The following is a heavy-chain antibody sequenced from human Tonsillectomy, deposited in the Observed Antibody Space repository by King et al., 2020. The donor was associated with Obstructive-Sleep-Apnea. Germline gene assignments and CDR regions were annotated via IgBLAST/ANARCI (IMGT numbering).Heavy chain of an antibody. J-gene: IGHJ4*02. D-gene: IGHD2-2*01. V-gene: IGHV1-45*02. CDR1: GYTFTYRY. CDR2: ITPFNGNT. Sequence: VQLVESGAEVKKTGSSVKVSCKASGYTFTYRYLHWVRQAPGQALEWMGWITPFNGNTNYAQKFQDRVTITRDRSMSTAYMELSSLRSEDTAMYYCLSIGGSSTSRYVDYWGQGTLVTVSS. CDR3: LSIGGSSTSRYVDY.